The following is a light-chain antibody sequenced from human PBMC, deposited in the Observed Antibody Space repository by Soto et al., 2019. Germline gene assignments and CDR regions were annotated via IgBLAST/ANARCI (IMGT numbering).Light chain of an antibody. J-gene: IGKJ5*01. CDR3: QQYGSSIT. Sequence: EIVLTQSPATLSLSPGERATLSCGASQSVSSSYVAWYQQKPGLAPRLLIYDASSRATGIPDRFSGSGSGTDFTLTISRLEPEDFAVYYCQQYGSSITFGQGTRLEIK. CDR2: DAS. CDR1: QSVSSSY. V-gene: IGKV3D-20*01.